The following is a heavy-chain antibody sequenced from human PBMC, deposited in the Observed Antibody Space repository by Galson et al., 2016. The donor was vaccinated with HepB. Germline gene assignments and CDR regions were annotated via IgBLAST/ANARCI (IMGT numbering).Heavy chain of an antibody. V-gene: IGHV3-53*01. J-gene: IGHJ1*01. CDR1: GFSVSRNY. CDR2: IYSDGRT. Sequence: SLRLSCAASGFSVSRNYMTWVRQAPGKGLEWVSSIYSDGRTYYADSVKGRFPISRDNSKNTLFLQMNGLRVEDTAVYYCARGGGATSLRNMFTRGLAAHFQHWGQGTLVTVSS. D-gene: IGHD1-26*01. CDR3: ARGGGATSLRNMFTRGLAAHFQH.